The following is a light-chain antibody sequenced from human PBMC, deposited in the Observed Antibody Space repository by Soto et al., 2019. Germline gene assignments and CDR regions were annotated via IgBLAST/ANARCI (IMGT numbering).Light chain of an antibody. CDR3: AARDDSQNGYV. CDR2: SNN. CDR1: SSNIGSNT. J-gene: IGLJ1*01. Sequence: SVMTQPPSASGTPGQRVTISCSGSSSNIGSNTVNWYQQLPGTAPKLLIYSNNQRPSGVPDRFSGSKSGTSASLAISGLQAEDHADKYCAARDDSQNGYVCRPGNMVT. V-gene: IGLV1-44*01.